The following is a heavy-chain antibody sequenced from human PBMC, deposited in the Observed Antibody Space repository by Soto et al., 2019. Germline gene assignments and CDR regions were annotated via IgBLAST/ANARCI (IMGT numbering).Heavy chain of an antibody. V-gene: IGHV4-59*12. Sequence: QVQLQESGPGLVKPSETLSLTCTVSGGSISSYYWSWIRQPPGKGLEWIGYIYYSGSTNYNPSLKTRVTISVYTPKSQCSLKLSSVTAADTAGYYCARRYGTAFDIWGQGTMVTVSS. CDR1: GGSISSYY. D-gene: IGHD1-1*01. J-gene: IGHJ3*02. CDR3: ARRYGTAFDI. CDR2: IYYSGST.